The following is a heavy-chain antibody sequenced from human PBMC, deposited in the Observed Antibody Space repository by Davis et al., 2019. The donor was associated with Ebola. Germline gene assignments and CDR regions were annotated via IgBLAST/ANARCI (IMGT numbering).Heavy chain of an antibody. Sequence: GESLKISCVASGFTFSSYEMNWVRQAPGKGLEWVSFISSTGNTIYYAESVRGRFTISRDNAKNSLYMQINSLRVEDTAVYYCARETAHCGGDCYDSWGQGTLVTVSS. V-gene: IGHV3-48*03. J-gene: IGHJ5*01. D-gene: IGHD2-21*01. CDR2: ISSTGNTI. CDR3: ARETAHCGGDCYDS. CDR1: GFTFSSYE.